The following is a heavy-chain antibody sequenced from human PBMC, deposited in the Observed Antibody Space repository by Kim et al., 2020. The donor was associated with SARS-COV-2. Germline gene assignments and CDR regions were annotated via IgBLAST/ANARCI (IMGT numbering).Heavy chain of an antibody. D-gene: IGHD3-9*01. V-gene: IGHV1-18*01. CDR2: ISAYNGNT. Sequence: ASVKVSCKASGYTFTSYGISWVRQAPGQGLEWMGWISAYNGNTNYAQKLQGRVTMTTDTSTSTAYMELRSLRSDDTAVYYCARDSSSAYYDILTGYIPRVRFDPWGQGTLVTVSS. J-gene: IGHJ5*02. CDR3: ARDSSSAYYDILTGYIPRVRFDP. CDR1: GYTFTSYG.